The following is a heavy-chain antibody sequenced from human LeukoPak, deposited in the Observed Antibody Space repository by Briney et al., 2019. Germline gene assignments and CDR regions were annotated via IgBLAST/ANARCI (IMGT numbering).Heavy chain of an antibody. J-gene: IGHJ5*02. CDR3: ARSDPAGGWFDP. CDR2: IYYSGST. CDR1: GGSISSYY. V-gene: IGHV4-59*08. Sequence: PSETLSLTCTVSGGSISSYYWSWIRQPPGKGLEWIGYIYYSGSTNYNPSLKSRVTISVDTSKNQFSLKLSSVTAADTAVYYCARSDPAGGWFDPWGQGTLVTVS.